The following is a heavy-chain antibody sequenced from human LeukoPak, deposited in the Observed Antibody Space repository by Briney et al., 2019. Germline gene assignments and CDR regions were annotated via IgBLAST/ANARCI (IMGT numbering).Heavy chain of an antibody. V-gene: IGHV3-30-3*01. D-gene: IGHD6-13*01. J-gene: IGHJ4*02. CDR3: AKDSSSSWFGGDSK. CDR1: GFTFSSSA. Sequence: GGSLRLSCAASGFTFSSSAMFWVRQAPGKGLEWVAVISYDGSNKYYADSVKGRFTISRDNSKNTLYLQMNSLRAEDTAVYYCAKDSSSSWFGGDSKWGQGTLVTVSS. CDR2: ISYDGSNK.